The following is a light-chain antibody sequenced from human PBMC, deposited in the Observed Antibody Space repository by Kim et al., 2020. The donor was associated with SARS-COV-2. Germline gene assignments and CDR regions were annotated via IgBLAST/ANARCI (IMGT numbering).Light chain of an antibody. CDR3: CSYAGSSTNWV. CDR2: EVT. Sequence: QSALTQPASVSGSPGQSITISCTGTSSDVGNYNLVSWYQQHPGKAPKLMIYEVTKRPSGVSNRFSGSKSGNTASLTISGLQAEDEADYYCCSYAGSSTNWVFGGGTQLTVL. V-gene: IGLV2-23*02. J-gene: IGLJ3*02. CDR1: SSDVGNYNL.